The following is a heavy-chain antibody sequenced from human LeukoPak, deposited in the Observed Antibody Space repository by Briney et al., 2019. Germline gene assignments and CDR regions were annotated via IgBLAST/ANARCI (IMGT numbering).Heavy chain of an antibody. J-gene: IGHJ5*02. CDR2: IIPILGIA. CDR1: GGTFSSYA. D-gene: IGHD2-8*01. V-gene: IGHV1-69*04. CDR3: ARDRGGGPVYARINWFDP. Sequence: SVKVSCKASGGTFSSYAISWVRQAPGQGLEWMGRIIPILGIANYAQKFQGRVTITADKSTSTAYMELSSLRSEDTAVYYCARDRGGGPVYARINWFDPWGQGTLVTVSS.